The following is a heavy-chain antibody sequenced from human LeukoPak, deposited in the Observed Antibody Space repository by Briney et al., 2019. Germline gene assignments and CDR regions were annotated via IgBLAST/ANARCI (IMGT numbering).Heavy chain of an antibody. J-gene: IGHJ6*03. CDR3: ARAAMVRGVIDYMDV. Sequence: SVKVSCKASGGTFSSYAISWVRQAPGQGLEWMGGIIPIFGTANYAQKFQGRVTITADESTSTAYMELSSLRSEDTAVYYCARAAMVRGVIDYMDVWGKGTTVTVSS. D-gene: IGHD3-10*01. V-gene: IGHV1-69*13. CDR1: GGTFSSYA. CDR2: IIPIFGTA.